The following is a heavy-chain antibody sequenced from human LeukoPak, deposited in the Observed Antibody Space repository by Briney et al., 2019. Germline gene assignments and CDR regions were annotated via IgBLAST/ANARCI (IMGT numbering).Heavy chain of an antibody. V-gene: IGHV3-49*04. J-gene: IGHJ4*02. D-gene: IGHD2-15*01. Sequence: GGSLRLSCTASGFTFGDYAMSWVRQAPGKGLEWVGFIRSKAYGGTTEYAASVKGRFTISRDDSKSIAYLQMNSLKTEDTAVYYCRTAEVVAAIYYFDYRGQGTLVTVSS. CDR1: GFTFGDYA. CDR2: IRSKAYGGTT. CDR3: RTAEVVAAIYYFDY.